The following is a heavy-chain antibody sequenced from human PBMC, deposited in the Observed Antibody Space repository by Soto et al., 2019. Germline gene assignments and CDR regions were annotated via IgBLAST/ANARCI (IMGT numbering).Heavy chain of an antibody. Sequence: VASVKVSCKASGGTFSSYAISWVRQAPGQGLEWMGGIIPIFGTANYAQKFRGRVTITSDRSVSTAYMALSSLRSEDMVVYSCVRDSAAWGQGTLVTVSS. V-gene: IGHV1-69*05. J-gene: IGHJ5*02. CDR3: VRDSAA. D-gene: IGHD3-10*01. CDR2: IIPIFGTA. CDR1: GGTFSSYA.